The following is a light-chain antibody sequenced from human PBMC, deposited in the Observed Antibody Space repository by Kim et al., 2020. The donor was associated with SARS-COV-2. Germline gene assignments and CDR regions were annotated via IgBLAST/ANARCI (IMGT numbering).Light chain of an antibody. CDR3: QTWGNGIWV. CDR1: SGHSSYA. CDR2: VNRDGSH. V-gene: IGLV4-69*01. J-gene: IGLJ3*02. Sequence: ASVKLTCTLSSGHSSYAITWHQQQPEKGPRYLMKVNRDGSHNRGDGIPDRFSGSSSGAERYLTISSLQSEDEADYYCQTWGNGIWVFGGGTQLTVL.